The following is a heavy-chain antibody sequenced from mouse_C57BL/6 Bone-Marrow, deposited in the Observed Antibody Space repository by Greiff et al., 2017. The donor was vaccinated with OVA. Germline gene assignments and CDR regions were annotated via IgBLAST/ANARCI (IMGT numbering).Heavy chain of an antibody. D-gene: IGHD1-1*01. CDR3: ARRLLRSYYAMDY. CDR1: GFTFSDYG. CDR2: ISSGSSTI. Sequence: EVKVVASGGGLVKPGGSLKLSCAASGFTFSDYGMHWVRQAPEKGLEWVAYISSGSSTIYYADTVKGRFTISRDNAKNTLFLQMTSLRSEDTAMYYCARRLLRSYYAMDYWGQGTSVTVSS. V-gene: IGHV5-17*01. J-gene: IGHJ4*01.